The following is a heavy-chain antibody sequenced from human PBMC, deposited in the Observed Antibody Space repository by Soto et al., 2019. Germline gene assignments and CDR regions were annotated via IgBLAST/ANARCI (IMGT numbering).Heavy chain of an antibody. CDR3: AKDLGGVGYSYGYVDY. Sequence: QVQLVESGGGVVQPGRSLRLSCAASGFTFSSYGMHWVRQAPGKGLEWVAVISYDGSNKYYADSVKGRFTISRDNSKNTLYLQMNSLRAEDTAGYYCAKDLGGVGYSYGYVDYWGQGTLVTVSS. J-gene: IGHJ4*02. V-gene: IGHV3-30*18. D-gene: IGHD5-18*01. CDR1: GFTFSSYG. CDR2: ISYDGSNK.